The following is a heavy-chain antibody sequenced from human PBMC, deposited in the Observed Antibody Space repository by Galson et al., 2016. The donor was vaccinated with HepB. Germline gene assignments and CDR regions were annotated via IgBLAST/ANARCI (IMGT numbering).Heavy chain of an antibody. D-gene: IGHD6-19*01. CDR2: ISAFNGGT. V-gene: IGHV1-18*01. CDR1: GYTFTGYG. Sequence: SVKVSCKASGYTFTGYGVGWVRQAPGQGLEWMGWISAFNGGTVYAQNLQGRVTMTTDTATTTAYMEVRNLRSDDTAVYYCARARNLAMAGTSYYFDNWGQGTLITVSS. CDR3: ARARNLAMAGTSYYFDN. J-gene: IGHJ4*02.